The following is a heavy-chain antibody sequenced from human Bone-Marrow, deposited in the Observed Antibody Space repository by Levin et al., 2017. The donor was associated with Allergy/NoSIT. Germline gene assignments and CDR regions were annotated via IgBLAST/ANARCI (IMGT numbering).Heavy chain of an antibody. CDR2: IDTNNGGT. CDR1: GYSFTGHS. D-gene: IGHD1-1*01. Sequence: ASVKVSCKASGYSFTGHSIHWVRQAPGQGLEWMGWIDTNNGGTAYPQKFQGRVTMTRDTSISTAYMELGSLTSDDTAIYYCARRTKVYNWRDYYFDYWGQGTLVTVSS. V-gene: IGHV1-2*02. J-gene: IGHJ4*02. CDR3: ARRTKVYNWRDYYFDY.